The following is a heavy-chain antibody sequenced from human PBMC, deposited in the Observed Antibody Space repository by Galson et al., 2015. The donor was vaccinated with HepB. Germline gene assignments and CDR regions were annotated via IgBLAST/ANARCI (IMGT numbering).Heavy chain of an antibody. Sequence: SLRLSCAASGFTFSSYAMHWVRQAPGKGLEWGALILYDGSKKYYADSVKGRFTIPRDNSKNTLYLQVNSLRADNTAVYYCARADTIHQIFDYWGQGTLVTVSS. V-gene: IGHV3-30-3*01. CDR3: ARADTIHQIFDY. D-gene: IGHD3-3*01. CDR1: GFTFSSYA. CDR2: ILYDGSKK. J-gene: IGHJ4*02.